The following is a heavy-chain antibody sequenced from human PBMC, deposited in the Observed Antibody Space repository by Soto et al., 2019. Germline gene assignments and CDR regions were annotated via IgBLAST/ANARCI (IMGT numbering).Heavy chain of an antibody. V-gene: IGHV3-21*01. CDR2: ISSSSSYI. CDR1: GFTFSSYS. Sequence: VSLRLSCAASGFTFSSYSMNWVRQAPGKGLEWVSSISSSSSYIYYADSVKGRFTISRDNAKNSLYLQMNSLRAEDTAVYYCARAEYSSSTYFDYWGQGTLVTVFS. D-gene: IGHD6-6*01. CDR3: ARAEYSSSTYFDY. J-gene: IGHJ4*02.